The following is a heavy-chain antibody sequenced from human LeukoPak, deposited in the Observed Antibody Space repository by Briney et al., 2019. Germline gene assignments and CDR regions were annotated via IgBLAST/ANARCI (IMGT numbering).Heavy chain of an antibody. V-gene: IGHV4-38-2*02. CDR2: IYHSGGT. Sequence: PSETLSLTCTVPGYSISSGYYWGWIRQPPGKGLEWIGSIYHSGGTYHNPSLKSRVTISVDTSKNQFSLKLSSVTAADTAVYYCARAGNPGGNLASYGDYSDRGSWFDPWGQGTLVTVSS. CDR3: ARAGNPGGNLASYGDYSDRGSWFDP. CDR1: GYSISSGYY. D-gene: IGHD4-17*01. J-gene: IGHJ5*02.